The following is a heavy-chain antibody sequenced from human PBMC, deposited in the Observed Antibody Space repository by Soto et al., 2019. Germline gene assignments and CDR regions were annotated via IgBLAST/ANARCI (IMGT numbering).Heavy chain of an antibody. D-gene: IGHD6-19*01. J-gene: IGHJ4*02. Sequence: QITLKESGPTLVKPTQTLTLTCSCSGFSVSTSGVAVGWIRQPPGEALEWLALIYWNDDKRYSPSLRSRLTITKDTAQNQVVLIMTHMDPVDTATYYCAHSAGYYTGWFPADWGQGTLVTVSS. CDR3: AHSAGYYTGWFPAD. CDR2: IYWNDDK. V-gene: IGHV2-5*01. CDR1: GFSVSTSGVA.